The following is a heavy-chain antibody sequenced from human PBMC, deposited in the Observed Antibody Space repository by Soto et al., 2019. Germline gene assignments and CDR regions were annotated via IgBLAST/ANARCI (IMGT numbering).Heavy chain of an antibody. Sequence: QVQLVESGGGVVQPGRSLRLSCEASGFTFSTYAMHWVRQAPGKGLEWVAVILYDGRNKYYADSVKGRFTISRDNSKNTLYRQMNSLRAEDTAVYYCGRDINRGWNYPAYWGQGTLVTVSS. CDR1: GFTFSTYA. D-gene: IGHD1-7*01. CDR2: ILYDGRNK. J-gene: IGHJ4*02. CDR3: GRDINRGWNYPAY. V-gene: IGHV3-30*04.